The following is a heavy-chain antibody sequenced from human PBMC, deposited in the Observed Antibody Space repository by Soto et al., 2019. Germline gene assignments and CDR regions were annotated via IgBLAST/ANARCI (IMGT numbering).Heavy chain of an antibody. Sequence: SPPRSLACAISGASVSSNSAAWNWIRQSPSRGLEWLGRTYYRSKWYNDYAGSAKSRIIINPDTSKNQYSLQLNSVTPEDTAVYYCAMGTGTFEYWGQGILVTVSS. CDR3: AMGTGTFEY. CDR1: GASVSSNSAA. D-gene: IGHD1-1*01. CDR2: TYYRSKWYN. J-gene: IGHJ4*02. V-gene: IGHV6-1*01.